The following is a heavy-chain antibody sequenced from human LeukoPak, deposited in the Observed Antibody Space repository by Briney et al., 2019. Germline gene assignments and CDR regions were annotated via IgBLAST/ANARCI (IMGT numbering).Heavy chain of an antibody. J-gene: IGHJ4*02. CDR3: ARVRVYSSSWSDFDY. CDR2: MNPNSGNT. Sequence: ASVKVSCTASGYTFTSYDINWVRQATGQGLEWMGWMNPNSGNTGYAQKFQGRVTMTRDTSISTAYMELSRLRSDDTAVYYCARVRVYSSSWSDFDYWGQGTLVTVSS. CDR1: GYTFTSYD. D-gene: IGHD6-13*01. V-gene: IGHV1-8*01.